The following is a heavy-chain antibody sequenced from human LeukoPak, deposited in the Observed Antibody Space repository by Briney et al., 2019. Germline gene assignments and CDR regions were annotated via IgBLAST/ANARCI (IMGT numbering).Heavy chain of an antibody. CDR1: GGSISSYY. CDR3: ARDMVGALDY. Sequence: PSETLSLTCTVSGGSISSYYWSWIRQPPGKGPEWIGYIYYSGSTNYNPSLKSRVTISVDTSKNQFSLKLGSVTAADTAVYYCARDMVGALDYWGQGTLVTVSS. V-gene: IGHV4-59*01. D-gene: IGHD1-26*01. CDR2: IYYSGST. J-gene: IGHJ4*02.